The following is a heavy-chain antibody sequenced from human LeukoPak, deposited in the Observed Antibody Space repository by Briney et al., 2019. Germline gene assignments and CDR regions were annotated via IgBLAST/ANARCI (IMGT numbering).Heavy chain of an antibody. CDR1: GGSISSYY. Sequence: SETLSLTCTVSGGSISSYYWSWIRQPPGKGLEWMGYIYYSGSTKYNPSLKSRVTISADTSKNQLSLKLSSVTAADTAFYYCARPRGSGWYGAFDVWGQGTVVSVSS. CDR3: ARPRGSGWYGAFDV. CDR2: IYYSGST. V-gene: IGHV4-59*01. J-gene: IGHJ3*01. D-gene: IGHD6-19*01.